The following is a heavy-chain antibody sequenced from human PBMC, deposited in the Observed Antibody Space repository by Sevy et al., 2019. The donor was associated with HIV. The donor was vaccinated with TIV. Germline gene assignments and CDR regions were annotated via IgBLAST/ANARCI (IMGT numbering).Heavy chain of an antibody. J-gene: IGHJ4*02. CDR2: ISASGDTI. CDR3: AKGPGDLAWLLFDY. CDR1: GFIFSGYA. D-gene: IGHD3-3*01. Sequence: GGSLRLSCAASGFIFSGYAMSWVRQAPGKGLEWVSSISASGDTIKYADSVRGRFTLSRDNSKNTLYLQMNSLRSEDTALYYCAKGPGDLAWLLFDYWGRGTLVTVSS. V-gene: IGHV3-23*01.